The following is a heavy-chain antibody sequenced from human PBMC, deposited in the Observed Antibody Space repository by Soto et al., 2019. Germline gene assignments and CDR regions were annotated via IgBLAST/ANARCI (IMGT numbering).Heavy chain of an antibody. Sequence: SETLSLTCTVSGGSISSSSYYWGWIRQPPGKGLEWIGSIYYSGSTYYNPSLKSRVTISVDTSKNKFSLKLSSVTAADTAVYYCARSPPRGSFAFWGQETLVTVPS. V-gene: IGHV4-39*01. CDR3: ARSPPRGSFAF. CDR1: GGSISSSSYY. CDR2: IYYSGST. J-gene: IGHJ4*02. D-gene: IGHD3-9*01.